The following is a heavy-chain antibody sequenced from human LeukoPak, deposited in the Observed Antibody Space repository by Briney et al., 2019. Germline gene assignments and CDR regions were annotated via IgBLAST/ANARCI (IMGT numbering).Heavy chain of an antibody. Sequence: SVKVSCKASGGTFSSYAICWVRQAPGQGLEWMGGIIPIFGTANYAQKFQGRVTITTDESTSTAYMELSSLRSEDTAVYYCARSGIAAAGTDYWGQGTLVTVSS. D-gene: IGHD6-13*01. J-gene: IGHJ4*02. CDR2: IIPIFGTA. CDR3: ARSGIAAAGTDY. V-gene: IGHV1-69*05. CDR1: GGTFSSYA.